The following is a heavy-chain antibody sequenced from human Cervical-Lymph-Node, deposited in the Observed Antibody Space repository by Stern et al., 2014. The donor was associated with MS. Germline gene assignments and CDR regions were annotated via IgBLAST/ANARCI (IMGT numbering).Heavy chain of an antibody. D-gene: IGHD2-8*01. J-gene: IGHJ4*02. Sequence: VQLLESGAEVKKPGASVKVSCKASGYSFTYYNIHWVRQAPGHRLEWMGWINTGDGNTKYSQKFQGRVTISRDTSANTAYLELSSLRSEDTAVYYCARPIGDCTNGVCYNEFDYWGQGTLVVVSS. CDR3: ARPIGDCTNGVCYNEFDY. CDR2: INTGDGNT. CDR1: GYSFTYYN. V-gene: IGHV1-3*04.